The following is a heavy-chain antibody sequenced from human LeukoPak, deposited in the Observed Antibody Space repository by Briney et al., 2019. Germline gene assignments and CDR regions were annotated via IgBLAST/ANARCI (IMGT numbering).Heavy chain of an antibody. J-gene: IGHJ6*02. V-gene: IGHV3-21*01. CDR1: GFTFSSYS. D-gene: IGHD6-13*01. Sequence: GGSLRLSCAASGFTFSSYSMNWVRQAPGKGLEWVSSISSSSSYIYYADSVKGRFTISRDNAKNSLYLQMNSLRAEDTAVYYCARVIAAAGDGTDVWGQGTTVTVSS. CDR2: ISSSSSYI. CDR3: ARVIAAAGDGTDV.